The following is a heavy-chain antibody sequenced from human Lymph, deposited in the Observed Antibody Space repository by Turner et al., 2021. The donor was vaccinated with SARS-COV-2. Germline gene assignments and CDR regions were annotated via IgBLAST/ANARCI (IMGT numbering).Heavy chain of an antibody. CDR1: GGSFSSYY. V-gene: IGHV4-34*01. D-gene: IGHD6-19*01. Sequence: QVQLQPWGAGLLKPSETLSLTCAVYGGSFSSYYWSWIRQPPGKGLGWIGEINRSGSTNYNPSLKSRVTISVNTSKNQFSLKLSAVTAADTAVYYCAREALLDSSGSFDYWGQGTLVTVSS. CDR3: AREALLDSSGSFDY. CDR2: INRSGST. J-gene: IGHJ4*02.